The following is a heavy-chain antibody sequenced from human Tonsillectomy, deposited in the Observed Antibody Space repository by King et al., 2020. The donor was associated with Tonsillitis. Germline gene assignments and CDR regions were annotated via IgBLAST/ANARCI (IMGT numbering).Heavy chain of an antibody. CDR1: GFTFSSYS. CDR3: ARGSLGGIAVAGAYFDY. V-gene: IGHV3-21*01. Sequence: VQLVESGGGLVKPGGSLRLSCAASGFTFSSYSMNWVRQAPGKGLEWVSSISSSSSYIYYADSVKGRFTISRDNAKNSLYLQMNSLRAEDTAVYYCARGSLGGIAVAGAYFDYWGQGTLVTVSS. CDR2: ISSSSSYI. J-gene: IGHJ4*02. D-gene: IGHD6-19*01.